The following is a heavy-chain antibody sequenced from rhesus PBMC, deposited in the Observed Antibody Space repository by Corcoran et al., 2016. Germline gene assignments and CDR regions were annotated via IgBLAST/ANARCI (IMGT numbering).Heavy chain of an antibody. J-gene: IGHJ4*01. CDR1: GGSISDCSS. D-gene: IGHD6S26*01. V-gene: IGHV4S9*01. CDR2: IYGNSAST. CDR3: ARGGIAAAGPDVVDY. Sequence: QVQLQESGPGLVKPSETLSLTCAVSGGSISDCSSWTWIRQPPGTDLEWIGNIYGNSASTYYNPSLKSRVTISKDTSKNQFFLKLSSVTAADTAVYYCARGGIAAAGPDVVDYWGQGVLVTVSS.